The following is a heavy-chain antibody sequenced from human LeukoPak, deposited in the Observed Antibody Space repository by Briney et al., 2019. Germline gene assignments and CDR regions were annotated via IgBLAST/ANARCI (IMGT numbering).Heavy chain of an antibody. J-gene: IGHJ4*01. D-gene: IGHD6-25*01. CDR2: IYSSGST. V-gene: IGHV4-39*01. CDR1: GVSISSSRYY. Sequence: SETLSLTCNVSGVSISSSRYYWGWIRQPLGKGLEWIGSIYSSGSTYYNSSLKSRVTISIDTSKNQVSLKMSSVTAADTAVYYCAKSGGYGLIDYWGQGTLVTVSS. CDR3: AKSGGYGLIDY.